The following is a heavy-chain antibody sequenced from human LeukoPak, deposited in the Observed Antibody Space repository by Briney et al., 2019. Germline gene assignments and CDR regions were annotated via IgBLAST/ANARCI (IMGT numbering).Heavy chain of an antibody. V-gene: IGHV1-69*05. J-gene: IGHJ5*02. Sequence: SVKVSCKASGGTFSSYAISWVRQAPGQGLEWMGGIIPIFGTANYAQKFQGRVTITTDESTSTAYMELSSLRSEDTAVYYCAKDMYYDILTGYYRYWFDPWGQGTLVTVSS. CDR1: GGTFSSYA. D-gene: IGHD3-9*01. CDR2: IIPIFGTA. CDR3: AKDMYYDILTGYYRYWFDP.